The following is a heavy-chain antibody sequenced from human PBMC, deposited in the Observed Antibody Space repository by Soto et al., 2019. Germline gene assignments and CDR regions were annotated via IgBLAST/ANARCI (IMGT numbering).Heavy chain of an antibody. CDR2: ISYDGSNK. CDR3: ARDGVNTVTTRWAFDI. J-gene: IGHJ3*02. D-gene: IGHD4-17*01. CDR1: GFTFSSYA. V-gene: IGHV3-30-3*01. Sequence: PGGSLRLSCAASGFTFSSYAMHWVRQAPGKGLEWVAVISYDGSNKYYADSVKGRFTISRDNSKNTLYLQMNSLRAEDTAVYYCARDGVNTVTTRWAFDIWGQGTMVTVSS.